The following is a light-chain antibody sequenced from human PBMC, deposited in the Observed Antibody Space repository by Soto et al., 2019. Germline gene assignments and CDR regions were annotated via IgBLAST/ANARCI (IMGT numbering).Light chain of an antibody. CDR2: GTS. J-gene: IGKJ1*01. CDR3: QQYHNWPPWT. V-gene: IGKV3-15*01. Sequence: EIVMTQSPASLSVSPGERATLSCRASQSVSGNLAWYQQKPGQAPRLLIYGTSTRATGIPARFSGSWSGTEFSLTISSLQSEDFAVYYCQQYHNWPPWTFGQGTKVEIK. CDR1: QSVSGN.